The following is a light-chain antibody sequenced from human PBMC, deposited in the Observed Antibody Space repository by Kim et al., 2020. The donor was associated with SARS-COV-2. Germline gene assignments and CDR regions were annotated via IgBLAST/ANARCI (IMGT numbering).Light chain of an antibody. CDR2: GAS. CDR3: QQDYNLPPWT. J-gene: IGKJ1*01. CDR1: QSVSSSY. V-gene: IGKV3D-7*01. Sequence: PGERVTLSCRASQSVSSSYLTWYQQKPGQAPRLLIYGASTRATGIPARFSGSGSGTDFTLTISSLQPEDFAVYYCQQDYNLPPWTLGQGTKV.